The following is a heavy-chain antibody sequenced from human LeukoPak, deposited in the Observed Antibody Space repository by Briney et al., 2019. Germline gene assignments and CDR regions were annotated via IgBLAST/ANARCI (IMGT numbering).Heavy chain of an antibody. D-gene: IGHD1-7*01. CDR3: ARSQTIDGYYYYGMDV. CDR2: IYYSGST. CDR1: VGSISRGGYY. Sequence: SETLSLTCTVSVGSISRGGYYWSWIRQHPGKGLEWIGYIYYSGSTYYNPSLKSRVTISVDTSKNQFSLKLSSVTAADTAVYYCARSQTIDGYYYYGMDVWGQGTTVTVS. V-gene: IGHV4-31*03. J-gene: IGHJ6*02.